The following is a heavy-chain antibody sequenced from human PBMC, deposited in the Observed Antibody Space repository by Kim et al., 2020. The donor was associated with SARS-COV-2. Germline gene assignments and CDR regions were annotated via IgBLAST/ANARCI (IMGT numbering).Heavy chain of an antibody. D-gene: IGHD3-10*01. CDR2: ISGSGGST. J-gene: IGHJ4*02. CDR3: AKDVPLVGSSGSYYIG. V-gene: IGHV3-23*01. Sequence: GGSLRLSCAASGFTFSSYAMSWVRQAPGKGLEWVSAISGSGGSTYYADSVKGRFTISRDNSKNTLYLQMNSLRAEDTAVYYCAKDVPLVGSSGSYYIGWGQGTLVTVSS. CDR1: GFTFSSYA.